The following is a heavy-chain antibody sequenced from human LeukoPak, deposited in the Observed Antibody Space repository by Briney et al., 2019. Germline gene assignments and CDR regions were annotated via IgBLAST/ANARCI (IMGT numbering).Heavy chain of an antibody. V-gene: IGHV3-7*05. Sequence: GGSLRLSCAASGFTFSSYWMSWVRQAPGKGLEGVAKIKQDGSEKYYVDSVKGRFTISRDNAKNSLYLQMNSLRAEDTAVYYWARDNGYYDFWSGYDRYFDYWGQGTLVTVSS. CDR3: ARDNGYYDFWSGYDRYFDY. CDR2: IKQDGSEK. CDR1: GFTFSSYW. D-gene: IGHD3-3*01. J-gene: IGHJ4*02.